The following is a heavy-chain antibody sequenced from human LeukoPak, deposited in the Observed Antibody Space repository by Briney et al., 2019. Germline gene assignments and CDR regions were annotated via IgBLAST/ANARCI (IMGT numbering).Heavy chain of an antibody. CDR3: ARDPPGDGGVTLDY. CDR2: ISSSSDYT. Sequence: GGFLRLSCAASGFTFSDYYMNWIRQAPGKGLEWISYISSSSDYTAYADSVKGRFTISRDNSKNSLYLQMNSLRAEDSAVYYCARDPPGDGGVTLDYWGQGTLVTVSS. D-gene: IGHD2-8*02. CDR1: GFTFSDYY. V-gene: IGHV3-11*05. J-gene: IGHJ4*02.